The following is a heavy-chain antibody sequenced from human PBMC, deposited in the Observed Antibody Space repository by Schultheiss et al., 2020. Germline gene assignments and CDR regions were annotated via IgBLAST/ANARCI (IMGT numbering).Heavy chain of an antibody. CDR2: IIPIFGTA. J-gene: IGHJ4*02. V-gene: IGHV1-69*13. D-gene: IGHD1-26*01. CDR3: ARVSELRYFDY. Sequence: SVKVSCKASGGTFSSYAISWVRQAPGQGLEWMGGIIPIFGTATYTQKFQGRVTITADESTSTAYMELSSLRSEDTAVYYCARVSELRYFDYWGQGTLVTVSS. CDR1: GGTFSSYA.